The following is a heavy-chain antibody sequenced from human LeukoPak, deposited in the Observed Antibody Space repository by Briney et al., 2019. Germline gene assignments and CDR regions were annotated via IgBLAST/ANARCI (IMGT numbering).Heavy chain of an antibody. CDR3: AKGRTSALVDAFDI. D-gene: IGHD1-26*01. V-gene: IGHV3-23*01. Sequence: GGSLRLSCAASGFTFSSYAMTWVRQAPGKGLEWVSAIIGSGRSTYYADSVKGRFTISRDNSKNTLYLQMNSLRAEDTAVYYCAKGRTSALVDAFDIWGQGTLVTVSS. CDR1: GFTFSSYA. CDR2: IIGSGRST. J-gene: IGHJ3*02.